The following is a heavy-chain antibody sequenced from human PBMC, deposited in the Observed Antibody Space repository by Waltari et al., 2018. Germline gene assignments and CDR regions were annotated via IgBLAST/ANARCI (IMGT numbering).Heavy chain of an antibody. Sequence: QVQLVESGGGVVQPGGSLRLSCAASGFTFSSYGMHWVRQAPGKGLEWVAFIRYDGSNKYYADSVKGRFTISRDNSKNTLYLQMNNLRAEDTAVYYCAKDVGSGAYYYYYMDVWGKGTTVTVSS. CDR2: IRYDGSNK. V-gene: IGHV3-30*02. CDR3: AKDVGSGAYYYYYMDV. CDR1: GFTFSSYG. J-gene: IGHJ6*03. D-gene: IGHD1-26*01.